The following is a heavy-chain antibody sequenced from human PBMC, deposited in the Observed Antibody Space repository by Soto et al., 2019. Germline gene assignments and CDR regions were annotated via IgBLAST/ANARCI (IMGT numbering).Heavy chain of an antibody. Sequence: EAQLLESGGGLVQPGASLTLSCVASHFAFNIEAMTWVRQAPGKGLEWVSSMSGSGSSIYYADSVKGRFTITRDKSKKTLYLQMNSLRAEDTAVYWCARDNWNGAYYGLDVWGQGTTVTVSA. CDR2: MSGSGSSI. D-gene: IGHD1-20*01. CDR1: HFAFNIEA. CDR3: ARDNWNGAYYGLDV. J-gene: IGHJ6*01. V-gene: IGHV3-23*01.